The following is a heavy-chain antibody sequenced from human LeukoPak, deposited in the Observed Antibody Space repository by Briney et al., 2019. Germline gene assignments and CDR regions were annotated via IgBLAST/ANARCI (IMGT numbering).Heavy chain of an antibody. J-gene: IGHJ5*02. Sequence: GGSLRLSCAASGFTFSSYAMSWVRQAPGKGLEWVSAISGSGGSTYYADSVKGRFTISRDNSKNTLYLQMNSLRAEDTAVYYCAASPPDYHVPNWFDPWGQGTLVTVSS. V-gene: IGHV3-23*01. CDR2: ISGSGGST. CDR3: AASPPDYHVPNWFDP. CDR1: GFTFSSYA. D-gene: IGHD4-11*01.